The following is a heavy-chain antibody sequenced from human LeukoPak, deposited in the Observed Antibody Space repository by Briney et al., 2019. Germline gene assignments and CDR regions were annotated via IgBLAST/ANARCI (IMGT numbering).Heavy chain of an antibody. D-gene: IGHD4-17*01. V-gene: IGHV3-7*01. CDR1: EFTFSSYW. J-gene: IGHJ4*02. CDR2: IKQDGSEK. CDR3: ARDRLHYGEYEKTLDY. Sequence: GGSLRLSCAASEFTFSSYWMSWVRQAPGKGLEWVANIKQDGSEKYYLDSVKGRFTISRDNAKNSLYLQMNSLRVDDTAVYYCARDRLHYGEYEKTLDYWGQGTLVTVSS.